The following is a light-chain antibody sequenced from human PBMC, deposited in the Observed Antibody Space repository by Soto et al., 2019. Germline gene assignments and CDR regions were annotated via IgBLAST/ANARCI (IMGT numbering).Light chain of an antibody. CDR3: QQYGSSPRT. CDR2: GAS. J-gene: IGKJ1*01. V-gene: IGKV3-20*01. Sequence: EVVLTQSPGTLSLSQGERATLSCRASQSVSSSYLAWYQQKPGQAPRLLIYGASSRATGIPDRFSGSGSGTDFTLTISRLEPEDFAVYYCQQYGSSPRTFGQGTMVDVK. CDR1: QSVSSSY.